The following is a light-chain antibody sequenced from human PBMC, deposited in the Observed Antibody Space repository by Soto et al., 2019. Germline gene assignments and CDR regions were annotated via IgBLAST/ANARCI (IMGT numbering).Light chain of an antibody. J-gene: IGLJ1*01. CDR3: SSHTSGSTRV. CDR2: EVT. V-gene: IGLV2-14*01. CDR1: SVDVGGYDY. Sequence: QSVLTQPASVSGSPGQSIAISCTGTSVDVGGYDYVSWYQQHPDKAPKLMIYEVTKRPSWVSNRFSGSKSGNTASLTISGLQPEDEADYYCSSHTSGSTRVFGSGTRSPA.